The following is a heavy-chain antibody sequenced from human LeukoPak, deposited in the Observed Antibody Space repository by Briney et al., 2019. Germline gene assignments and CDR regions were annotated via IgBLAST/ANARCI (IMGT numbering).Heavy chain of an antibody. CDR2: MNPNSGNT. J-gene: IGHJ4*02. D-gene: IGHD6-6*01. Sequence: GASVKVSCKASGYTITSYDINWLRQATGQRLEWMGWMNPNSGNTGYAQKFQGRVTITRNTSISTAYMELSSLRSEDTAVYYCAREYSSSSGDYWGQGTLVTVSS. CDR3: AREYSSSSGDY. V-gene: IGHV1-8*03. CDR1: GYTITSYD.